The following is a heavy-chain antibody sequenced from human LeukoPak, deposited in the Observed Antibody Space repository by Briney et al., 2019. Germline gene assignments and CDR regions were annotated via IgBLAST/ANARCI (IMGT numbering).Heavy chain of an antibody. J-gene: IGHJ4*02. D-gene: IGHD4-17*01. V-gene: IGHV4-4*07. CDR2: IYTSGST. CDR3: ARAGYGDSDFDY. Sequence: PGGSLRLSCAASGFIVSSNYMSWIRQPAGKGLEWIGRIYTSGSTNYNPSLKSRVTISVDTSKNQFSLKLSSVTAADTAVYYCARAGYGDSDFDYWGQGTLVTVSS. CDR1: GFIVSSNY.